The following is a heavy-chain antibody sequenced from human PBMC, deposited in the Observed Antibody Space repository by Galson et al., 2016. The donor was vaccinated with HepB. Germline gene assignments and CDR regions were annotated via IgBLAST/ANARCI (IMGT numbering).Heavy chain of an antibody. CDR2: IFWDDDK. J-gene: IGHJ3*02. CDR1: GFSLSTTGVA. Sequence: PALVKPTQTLTLTCTFSGFSLSTTGVAVGWIRQPPGKALEWLAVIFWDDDKRYSPSLQSRLTITKDNSKNQVFLTMTNMDPVDTGTYFCAHRRKDCRGGSCSCTYDIWGQGTTVTVSS. V-gene: IGHV2-5*02. D-gene: IGHD2-15*01. CDR3: AHRRKDCRGGSCSCTYDI.